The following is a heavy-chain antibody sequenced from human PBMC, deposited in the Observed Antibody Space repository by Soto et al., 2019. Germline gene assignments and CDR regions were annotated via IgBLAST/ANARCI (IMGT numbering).Heavy chain of an antibody. D-gene: IGHD3-22*01. V-gene: IGHV3-30*18. CDR3: AKGEATMIVVVSPDYYYYGMDV. J-gene: IGHJ6*02. Sequence: VGSLRLSCAASRFTISGHAMHWVRQAPGKGLEWLAVISYDGSDKFYGDSVKGRFTISRDNSKNTLYLQMNSLRAEDTAVYYCAKGEATMIVVVSPDYYYYGMDVWGQGTTVTVSS. CDR1: RFTISGHA. CDR2: ISYDGSDK.